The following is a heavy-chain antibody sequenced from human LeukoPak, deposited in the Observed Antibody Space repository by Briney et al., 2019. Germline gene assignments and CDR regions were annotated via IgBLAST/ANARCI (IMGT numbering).Heavy chain of an antibody. D-gene: IGHD3-22*01. V-gene: IGHV1-18*01. CDR3: ARLNYDSSGYYTGYFDY. CDR1: GYTFTSYG. Sequence: ASVKVSCKASGYTFTSYGISWVRQAPGQGLEWMGWISAYNGNTNYAQKLQGRVTMTTDTSTSTAYMELRSLRSDDTAVYYCARLNYDSSGYYTGYFDYWGQGTLVTVSS. CDR2: ISAYNGNT. J-gene: IGHJ4*02.